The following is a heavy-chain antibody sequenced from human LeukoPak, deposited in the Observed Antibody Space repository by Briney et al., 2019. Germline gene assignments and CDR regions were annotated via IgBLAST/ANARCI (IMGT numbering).Heavy chain of an antibody. J-gene: IGHJ4*02. CDR2: IIPIFGTA. Sequence: ASVKVSCKASGGTFNSYAISWVRQAPGQGLEWIGGIIPIFGTANYAQKFQGRVTITTDESTSTAYMELSSLRSEDTAVYYCASSSSYGQPFDYWGQGTLVTVSS. V-gene: IGHV1-69*05. CDR3: ASSSSYGQPFDY. D-gene: IGHD6-6*01. CDR1: GGTFNSYA.